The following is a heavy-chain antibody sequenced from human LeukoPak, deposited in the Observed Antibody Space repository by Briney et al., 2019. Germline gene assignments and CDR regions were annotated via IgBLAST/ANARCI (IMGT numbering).Heavy chain of an antibody. D-gene: IGHD3/OR15-3a*01. Sequence: SETLSLTCTVSGGSISGSTYYWGWIRQPPGKGLEWIGSIYYSGSTYYSPSLKSRVTISVDTSKNQFSLNLSSVTAADTAVYYCARQEIGLRSFDPWGQGTLVTVSS. CDR3: ARQEIGLRSFDP. CDR2: IYYSGST. CDR1: GGSISGSTYY. J-gene: IGHJ5*02. V-gene: IGHV4-39*01.